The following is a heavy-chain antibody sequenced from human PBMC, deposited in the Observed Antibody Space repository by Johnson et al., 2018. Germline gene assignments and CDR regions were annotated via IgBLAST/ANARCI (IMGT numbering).Heavy chain of an antibody. J-gene: IGHJ1*01. V-gene: IGHV3-11*01. CDR1: GFTFSDFY. CDR3: ARDLGGSAGSCYSGYFQH. CDR2: ISSSGSTI. D-gene: IGHD2-15*01. Sequence: VQLVESGGDLVKPGGSLRLSCAASGFTFSDFYMSWIRQAPGKGLEWVSYISSSGSTIYYADSVKGRFTISRDNAENSLYLQMNSLRAEDTAVYYCARDLGGSAGSCYSGYFQHWGQGTLVTVSS.